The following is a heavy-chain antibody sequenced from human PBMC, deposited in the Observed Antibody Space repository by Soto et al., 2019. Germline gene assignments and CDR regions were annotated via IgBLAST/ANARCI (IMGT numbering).Heavy chain of an antibody. D-gene: IGHD6-19*01. Sequence: PSETLSLTCTVSGGSISSSSYYWGWIRQPPGKGLEWIGSIYYSGSTYYNPSLKSRVTISVDTSKNQFSLKLSSVTAADTAVYYCAREVGPVADSRIDYWGQGTLVTVSS. V-gene: IGHV4-39*02. CDR3: AREVGPVADSRIDY. CDR1: GGSISSSSYY. J-gene: IGHJ4*02. CDR2: IYYSGST.